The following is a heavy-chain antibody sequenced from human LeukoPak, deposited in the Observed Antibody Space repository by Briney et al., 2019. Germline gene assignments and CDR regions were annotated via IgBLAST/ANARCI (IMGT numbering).Heavy chain of an antibody. J-gene: IGHJ4*02. Sequence: GGSLRLSCAASGFTFSSYSMNWVRQAPGKGLEWVSSISSSSSYIYYADSVKGRFTISRDNAKNSLYLQMNSLRAEDTAVYYCARDPGASPGDSSRSYYSPDYWGQGTLVTVSS. CDR3: ARDPGASPGDSSRSYYSPDY. CDR1: GFTFSSYS. CDR2: ISSSSSYI. D-gene: IGHD3-22*01. V-gene: IGHV3-21*01.